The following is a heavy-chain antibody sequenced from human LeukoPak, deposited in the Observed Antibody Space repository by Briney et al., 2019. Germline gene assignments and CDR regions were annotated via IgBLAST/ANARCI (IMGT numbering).Heavy chain of an antibody. CDR2: IHYSGST. V-gene: IGHV4-39*01. CDR1: GGSISSNSYY. CDR3: ARRRYIRGPDVVNPFDY. D-gene: IGHD1-1*01. J-gene: IGHJ4*02. Sequence: PSETLSLTCAVSGGSISSNSYYWGWVRQSPGKGLEWIGTIHYSGSTSYNPSLKSRVTISVDTSKNQFSLKLSSVTAADTAVYYCARRRYIRGPDVVNPFDYWGQGTLVTVSS.